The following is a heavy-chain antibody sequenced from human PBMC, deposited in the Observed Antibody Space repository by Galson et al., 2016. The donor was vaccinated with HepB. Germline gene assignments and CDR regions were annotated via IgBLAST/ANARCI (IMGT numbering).Heavy chain of an antibody. Sequence: SETLSLTCSVSGGSIGSYYWNWIRQPPGKGLEWIGYMYYRGDTNYNASLKSRVSLSLDTSKNQFSLKLTSVTAADTAVYYCARGEWQARSLYFYGVDVWGQGITVIVSS. CDR1: GGSIGSYY. CDR2: MYYRGDT. D-gene: IGHD3-3*01. J-gene: IGHJ6*02. CDR3: ARGEWQARSLYFYGVDV. V-gene: IGHV4-59*01.